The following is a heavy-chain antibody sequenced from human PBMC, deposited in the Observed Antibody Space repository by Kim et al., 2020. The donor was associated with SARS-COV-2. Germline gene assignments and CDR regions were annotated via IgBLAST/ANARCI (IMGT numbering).Heavy chain of an antibody. Sequence: KFQGSVTMTRDTSTSTVYMELSSLRSEDTAVYYCARAPMVRGVIDNWFDPWGQGTLVTVSS. V-gene: IGHV1-46*01. CDR3: ARAPMVRGVIDNWFDP. J-gene: IGHJ5*02. D-gene: IGHD3-10*01.